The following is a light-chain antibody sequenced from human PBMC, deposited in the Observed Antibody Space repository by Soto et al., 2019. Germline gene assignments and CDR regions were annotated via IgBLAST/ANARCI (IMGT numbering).Light chain of an antibody. CDR1: QTNSSS. CDR2: KAS. Sequence: DIQMTQFPPTLSASIGDRVTITCRASQTNSSSLAWYQQKPGKAPKLLIYKASTLETGVPSRFSGSGSGTEFTLTISSLQPDDFATYYCQQYDSYSPYTFGQGTRLEIK. CDR3: QQYDSYSPYT. J-gene: IGKJ2*01. V-gene: IGKV1-5*03.